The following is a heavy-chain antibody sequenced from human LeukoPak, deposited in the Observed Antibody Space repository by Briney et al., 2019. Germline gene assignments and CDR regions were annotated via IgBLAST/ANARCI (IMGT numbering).Heavy chain of an antibody. D-gene: IGHD2-15*01. J-gene: IGHJ6*03. CDR3: GRLGCSGGSCYSHYYYYMDV. CDR1: GYTFTGYY. CDR2: INPNSGGT. Sequence: ASVKVSCKASGYTFTGYYMHWVRQAPGQGLEWMGWINPNSGGTNYAQKFQGRVTMTRDTSIGTAYMELSRLRSDDTAVYYCGRLGCSGGSCYSHYYYYMDVWGKGTTVTVSS. V-gene: IGHV1-2*02.